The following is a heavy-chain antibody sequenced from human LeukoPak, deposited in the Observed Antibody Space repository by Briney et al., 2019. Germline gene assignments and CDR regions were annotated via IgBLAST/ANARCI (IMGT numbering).Heavy chain of an antibody. J-gene: IGHJ4*02. CDR2: ISYDGSNK. V-gene: IGHV3-30-3*01. CDR3: AKAQKRGVGATDGFDY. D-gene: IGHD1-26*01. CDR1: GFTFSSYA. Sequence: GGSLRLSCAASGFTFSSYAMHWVRQAPGKGLEWVAVISYDGSNKYYADSVKGRFTISRDNSKNTLYLQMNSLRAEDTAVYYCAKAQKRGVGATDGFDYWGQGTLVTVSS.